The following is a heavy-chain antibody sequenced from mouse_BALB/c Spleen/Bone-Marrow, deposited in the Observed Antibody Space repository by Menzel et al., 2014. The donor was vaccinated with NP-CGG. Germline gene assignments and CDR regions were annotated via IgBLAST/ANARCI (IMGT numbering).Heavy chain of an antibody. CDR1: GFTFSDYG. Sequence: EVQVVESGGGLVQPGGSRKLSCAASGFTFSDYGMAWVRQAPGKGPEWVAFISNLAYSIYYADTVTGRFTISRENAKNTLYLEMSSLRSEDTAMYYCATIYYGNSYAMDYWGQGTSVTVSS. V-gene: IGHV5-15*02. CDR3: ATIYYGNSYAMDY. D-gene: IGHD2-1*01. J-gene: IGHJ4*01. CDR2: ISNLAYSI.